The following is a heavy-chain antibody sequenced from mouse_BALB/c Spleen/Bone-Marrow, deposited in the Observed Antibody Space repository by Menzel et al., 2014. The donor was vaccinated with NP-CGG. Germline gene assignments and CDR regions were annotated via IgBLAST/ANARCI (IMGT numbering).Heavy chain of an antibody. CDR1: GYTFTEYT. CDR2: INPNNGGT. J-gene: IGHJ4*01. V-gene: IGHV1-22*01. CDR3: ARRIPYGYAMDY. Sequence: EVQLQQSGPELVKPGASVKISCKTSGYTFTEYTMHWVKQSHGKSLEWIGTINPNNGGTSYNQKFKGKATLTVDKSSSTAYMELRSLTSEGSAVYYCARRIPYGYAMDYWGQGISVTVSS. D-gene: IGHD2-2*01.